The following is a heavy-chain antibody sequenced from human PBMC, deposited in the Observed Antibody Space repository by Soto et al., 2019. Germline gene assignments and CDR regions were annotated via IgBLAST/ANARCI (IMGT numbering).Heavy chain of an antibody. CDR2: INHSGST. CDR3: ASRAITMIVVRNYYYYGMDV. D-gene: IGHD3-22*01. J-gene: IGHJ6*02. CDR1: GGSFSGYY. V-gene: IGHV4-34*01. Sequence: SETLSLTCAVYGGSFSGYYWGWIRQPPGKGLEWIGEINHSGSTNYNPSLKSRVTISVDTSKNQFSLKLSSVTAADTAVYYCASRAITMIVVRNYYYYGMDVWGQGTTVTVS.